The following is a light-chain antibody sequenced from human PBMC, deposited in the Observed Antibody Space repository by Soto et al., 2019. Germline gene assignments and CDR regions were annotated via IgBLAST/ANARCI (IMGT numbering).Light chain of an antibody. CDR3: CSYAGSSTFV. V-gene: IGLV2-23*01. CDR1: SSDVGSYHL. CDR2: EGS. Sequence: QSALTQPASVSGSPGQSITISCTGTSSDVGSYHLVSWYQHHPGKAPKLMIYEGSKRPSGVSNRFSGSKSGNTASLTISGLQAEDEADYYCCSYAGSSTFVFGTGTKVPVL. J-gene: IGLJ1*01.